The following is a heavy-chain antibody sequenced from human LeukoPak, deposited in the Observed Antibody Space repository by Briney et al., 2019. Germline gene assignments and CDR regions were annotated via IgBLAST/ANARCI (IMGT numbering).Heavy chain of an antibody. CDR3: ARGRYEVLPAAMWYSSSSYLDY. V-gene: IGHV4-34*01. Sequence: SETLSLTCAVYGGSFSGYYWSWIRQPPGKGLEWIGEINHSGSTNYNPSLKSRVTISVDTSKNQFSLKLSSVTAADTAVYYCARGRYEVLPAAMWYSSSSYLDYWGQGTLVTVSS. J-gene: IGHJ4*02. CDR1: GGSFSGYY. CDR2: INHSGST. D-gene: IGHD2-2*01.